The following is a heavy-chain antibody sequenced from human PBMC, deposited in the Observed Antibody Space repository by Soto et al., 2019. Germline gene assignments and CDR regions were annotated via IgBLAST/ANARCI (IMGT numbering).Heavy chain of an antibody. CDR1: GGSFSGYY. V-gene: IGHV4-34*01. D-gene: IGHD2-2*01. Sequence: SETLSLTCAVYGGSFSGYYWSWIRQPPGKGLEWIGEINHSGSTNYNPSLKSRVTISVDTSKNQFSLKLSSVTAADTAVYYCARDPRCSSTSCQGDYWGQGTLVTVSS. CDR2: INHSGST. CDR3: ARDPRCSSTSCQGDY. J-gene: IGHJ4*02.